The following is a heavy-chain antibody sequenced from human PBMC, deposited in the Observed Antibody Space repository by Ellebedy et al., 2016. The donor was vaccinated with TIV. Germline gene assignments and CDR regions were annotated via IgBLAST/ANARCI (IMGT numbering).Heavy chain of an antibody. J-gene: IGHJ4*02. CDR2: ISAYNGNT. V-gene: IGHV1-18*04. CDR1: GYTFTSYG. CDR3: ARVIGYGSGSYHFIGY. D-gene: IGHD3-10*01. Sequence: ASVKVSCKASGYTFTSYGFSWVRQALGQGLEWMGWISAYNGNTNYAQKLQGRVTMTTDTSTSTAYMELRSLRSDDTAVYYCARVIGYGSGSYHFIGYWGQGTLVTVFS.